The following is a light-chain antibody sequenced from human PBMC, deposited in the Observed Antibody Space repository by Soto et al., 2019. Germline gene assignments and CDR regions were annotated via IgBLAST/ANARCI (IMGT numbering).Light chain of an antibody. Sequence: DFQMTQSPSSLSASVGDRVTITCQASQDISDSLNWYQQKPGRAPKLLIYDASNLETGVPSRFSGSGSGTDFTLTISSLHPEDIATYYCQQYDNVPLTFGGGTKVEIK. J-gene: IGKJ4*01. CDR3: QQYDNVPLT. CDR1: QDISDS. CDR2: DAS. V-gene: IGKV1-33*01.